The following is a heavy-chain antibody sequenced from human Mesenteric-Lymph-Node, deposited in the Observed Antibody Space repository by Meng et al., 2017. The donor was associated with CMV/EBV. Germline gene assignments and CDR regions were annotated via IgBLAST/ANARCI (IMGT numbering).Heavy chain of an antibody. V-gene: IGHV3-49*02. CDR3: SFWSVHQYLNY. J-gene: IGHJ4*02. D-gene: IGHD3-3*01. Sequence: GESLKISCAASGFSFRNAWMSWVRQAPGKGLEWVGFIRSKAYGGTTEYAASLKGRFIISRDDSKSIAYLQVNSLRTEDTAVYYCSFWSVHQYLNYWGQGTLVTVSS. CDR2: IRSKAYGGTT. CDR1: GFSFRNAW.